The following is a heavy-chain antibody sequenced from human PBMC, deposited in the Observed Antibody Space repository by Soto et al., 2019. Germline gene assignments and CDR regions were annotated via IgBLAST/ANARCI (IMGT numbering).Heavy chain of an antibody. Sequence: SVKGSCNASGGTFSSYAISWVRQAPVQGLEWMGGIIPTFGTANYAQKFQGRVTITADKSTSTAYMGLSSLRSEDTAVYYCARGVVPAARLLDFGLYWGQGTLVTVS. D-gene: IGHD2-2*01. V-gene: IGHV1-69*06. CDR1: GGTFSSYA. J-gene: IGHJ1*01. CDR3: ARGVVPAARLLDFGLY. CDR2: IIPTFGTA.